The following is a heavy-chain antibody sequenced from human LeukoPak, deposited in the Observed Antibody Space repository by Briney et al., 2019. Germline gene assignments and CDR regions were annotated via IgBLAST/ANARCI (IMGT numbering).Heavy chain of an antibody. CDR2: IYYSGRT. J-gene: IGHJ1*01. V-gene: IGHV4-39*01. D-gene: IGHD3-22*01. CDR3: ARRRYFDGSGYLE. Sequence: SETLSLTCSVSGDSVSRSDSYWDWIRQPPGKGREWIGTIYYSGRTYYSPSLRSRVTMSVDPSNNQFSLTLRSVTAADTALYYCARRRYFDGSGYLEWGQGTLLSVSS. CDR1: GDSVSRSDSY.